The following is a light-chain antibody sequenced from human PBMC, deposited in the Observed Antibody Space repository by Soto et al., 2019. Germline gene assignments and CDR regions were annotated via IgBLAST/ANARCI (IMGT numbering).Light chain of an antibody. CDR2: SAS. J-gene: IGKJ4*01. Sequence: DIQLTQSPSFLSASVGDRVTITCRASQGISSYLNWYRQKPGKVPKLLIYSASNLQSGVPSRFSGSGSGTDFTLTISSLQPEDFATYYCQQSYSTPLTFGGGTKVDIK. V-gene: IGKV1-39*01. CDR1: QGISSY. CDR3: QQSYSTPLT.